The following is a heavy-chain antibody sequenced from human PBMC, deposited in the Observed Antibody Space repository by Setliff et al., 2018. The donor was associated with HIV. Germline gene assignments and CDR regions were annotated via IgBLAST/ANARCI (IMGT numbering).Heavy chain of an antibody. J-gene: IGHJ2*01. V-gene: IGHV3-11*04. CDR1: GFTFSDYY. CDR3: ARGSRYRSNWYFDL. CDR2: ITATGKMV. D-gene: IGHD5-18*01. Sequence: GGSLRLSCAASGFTFSDYYMSWIRQAPGKGLEWLAYITATGKMVHYADSVKGRFTISRDNAQNSLYLQMDSLRVDDTAVYYCARGSRYRSNWYFDLWGRDTLVTVSS.